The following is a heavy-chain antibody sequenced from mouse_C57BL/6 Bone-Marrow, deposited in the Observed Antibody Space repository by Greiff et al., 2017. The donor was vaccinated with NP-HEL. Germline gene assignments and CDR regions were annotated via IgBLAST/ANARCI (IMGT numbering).Heavy chain of an antibody. CDR3: LTGTYYYAMDY. J-gene: IGHJ4*01. CDR1: GYSFTGYY. Sequence: EVKLMESGPELVKPGASVKISCKASGYSFTGYYMHWVKQSHGNILDWIGYIYPYNGVSSYKQKFKGKATLTVDKSYSTAYMELRSLTSEDSAVCYCLTGTYYYAMDYWGQGTSVTVSS. D-gene: IGHD4-1*01. V-gene: IGHV1-31*01. CDR2: IYPYNGVS.